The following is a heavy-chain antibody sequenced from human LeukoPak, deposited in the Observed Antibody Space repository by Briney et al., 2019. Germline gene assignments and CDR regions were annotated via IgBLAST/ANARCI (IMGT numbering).Heavy chain of an antibody. Sequence: GGSLRLSCAASGFTFSSYAMSWVRQAPGKGLEWVSAISGSGGSTYYADSVKGRFTISRDNAKNSLYLQMNSLRAEDTAVYYCARVSRQQLAIDYWGQGTLVTVSS. D-gene: IGHD6-13*01. V-gene: IGHV3-23*01. CDR3: ARVSRQQLAIDY. CDR1: GFTFSSYA. J-gene: IGHJ4*02. CDR2: ISGSGGST.